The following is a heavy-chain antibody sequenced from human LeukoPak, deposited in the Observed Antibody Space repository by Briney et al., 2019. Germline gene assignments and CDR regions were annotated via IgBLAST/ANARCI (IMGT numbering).Heavy chain of an antibody. CDR2: IIPIFGTA. CDR3: ARRMGKGLPYYGMDV. J-gene: IGHJ6*02. Sequence: GASVKVSCKASGGTFSSYAISWVRQAPGQGLEWMGGIIPIFGTANYAQKFQGRVTITADESTSTAYMELSSLRSEDTAVYYCARRMGKGLPYYGMDVWGQGTTATVSS. D-gene: IGHD2-15*01. V-gene: IGHV1-69*13. CDR1: GGTFSSYA.